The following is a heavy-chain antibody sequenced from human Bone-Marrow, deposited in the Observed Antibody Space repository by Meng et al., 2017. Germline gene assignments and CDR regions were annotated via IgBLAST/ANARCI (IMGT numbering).Heavy chain of an antibody. J-gene: IGHJ6*02. CDR3: ARDSESYYDFWSGYSLLGYYYYGMDV. CDR2: IIPIFGTA. Sequence: SVKVSCKASGGTFSSYAISWVLQAPGQGLEWMGGIIPIFGTANYAQKFQGRVTITADKSTSTAYMELSSLRSEDTAVYYCARDSESYYDFWSGYSLLGYYYYGMDVWGQGTTVTVSS. V-gene: IGHV1-69*06. CDR1: GGTFSSYA. D-gene: IGHD3-3*01.